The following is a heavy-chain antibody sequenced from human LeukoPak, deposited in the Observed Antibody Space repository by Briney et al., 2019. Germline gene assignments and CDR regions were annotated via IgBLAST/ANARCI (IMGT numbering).Heavy chain of an antibody. J-gene: IGHJ4*02. D-gene: IGHD6-19*01. CDR3: ARDQGLLVVAGRFGY. CDR1: GFTFSSYS. CDR2: ISSSNSYI. V-gene: IGHV3-21*01. Sequence: GGSLRLSCAPSGFTFSSYSMNWVRQAPGKGLEWVLSISSSNSYIYNADSVKGRFTISRDNAKNSLYLQMNSLRAEDTAVYYCARDQGLLVVAGRFGYWGQGTLVTVSS.